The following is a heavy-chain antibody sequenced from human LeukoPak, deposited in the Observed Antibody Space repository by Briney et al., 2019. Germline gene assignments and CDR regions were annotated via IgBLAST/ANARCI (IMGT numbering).Heavy chain of an antibody. CDR3: TRGGGTYSGAFDI. V-gene: IGHV3-66*01. CDR1: EFTVSSNY. D-gene: IGHD1-26*01. Sequence: GGSLRLSCAASEFTVSSNYMSWVRQAPGKGLEWVSVIYSGDITYYADSVKGRSTVSRDNSKNTLFLQTNSLRTEDTAVYYCTRGGGTYSGAFDIWGQGTMVTVSS. CDR2: IYSGDIT. J-gene: IGHJ3*02.